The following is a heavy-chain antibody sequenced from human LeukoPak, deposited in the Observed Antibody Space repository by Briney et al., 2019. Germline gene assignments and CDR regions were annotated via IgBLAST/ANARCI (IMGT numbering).Heavy chain of an antibody. V-gene: IGHV3-21*01. CDR2: ISSSSSYI. CDR3: ARNYYGSGSYQY. J-gene: IGHJ4*02. CDR1: GFTFSSYS. D-gene: IGHD3-10*01. Sequence: GGSLRLSCAASGFTFSSYSMNWVRQAPGKGLEGVSSISSSSSYIYYADSVKGRFTISRDNAKNSLYLQMNSLRAEDTAVYYCARNYYGSGSYQYWGQGTLVTVSS.